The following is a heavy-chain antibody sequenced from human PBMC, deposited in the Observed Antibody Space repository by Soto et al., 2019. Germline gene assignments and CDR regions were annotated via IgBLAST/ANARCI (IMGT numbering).Heavy chain of an antibody. CDR2: TYYRSTWYN. V-gene: IGHV6-1*01. CDR1: GDSVSSNSAA. J-gene: IGHJ4*02. Sequence: QTLSLTCAISGDSVSSNSAAWNWIRRSPSRGLEWLGRTYYRSTWYNEYAVSVKSRIAINPDTSKNQFSLQLNSVTPEDTAVYYCARTSGHFDSWGQGTLVTVSS. D-gene: IGHD6-19*01. CDR3: ARTSGHFDS.